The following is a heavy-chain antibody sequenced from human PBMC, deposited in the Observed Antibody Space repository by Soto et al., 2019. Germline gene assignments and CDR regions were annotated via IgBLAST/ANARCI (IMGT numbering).Heavy chain of an antibody. CDR3: ARKFDYMNNYSPY. CDR2: INHRGST. J-gene: IGHJ4*02. CDR1: GGSFSGYY. D-gene: IGHD2-15*01. Sequence: QVQLQQWGPGLLKPSETLSRTCAVYGGSFSGYYWTWIRPPPGKGLEWIGEINHRGSTNYNPSLKSRVTMSVNTSKNQFSLKHTSGTAADTAVYYCARKFDYMNNYSPYWGQGTLITVYS. V-gene: IGHV4-34*01.